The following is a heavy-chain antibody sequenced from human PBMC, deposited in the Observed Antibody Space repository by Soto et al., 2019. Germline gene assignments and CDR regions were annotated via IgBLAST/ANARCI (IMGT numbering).Heavy chain of an antibody. CDR2: IDPSDYYN. CDR3: ARQRGSYPQPAFQH. Sequence: PGESLKIFRKGSGYSFTSYWISWVRQMPGKGLEWMGRIDPSDYYNNYSRSFQGHDALSTNKSNNTAYLQWSSLKASDTAMYYCARQRGSYPQPAFQHWGQGTLVTVSS. V-gene: IGHV5-10-1*01. CDR1: GYSFTSYW. D-gene: IGHD1-26*01. J-gene: IGHJ1*01.